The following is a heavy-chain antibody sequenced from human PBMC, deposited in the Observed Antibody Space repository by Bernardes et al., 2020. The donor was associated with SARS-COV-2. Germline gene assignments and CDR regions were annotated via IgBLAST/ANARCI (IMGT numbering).Heavy chain of an antibody. V-gene: IGHV4-38-2*01. J-gene: IGHJ4*02. CDR3: ASLGPYCGGACYGGLGY. D-gene: IGHD2-21*02. CDR1: GYSISSGHY. Sequence: SETLSLTCGVSGYSISSGHYWGWIRQSPGKGLEWIGSIYHSGSTDYNPSLRSRVTISVDTSKNQFSLTLSSVTAADTAVYYCASLGPYCGGACYGGLGYWGQGTLVTVSS. CDR2: IYHSGST.